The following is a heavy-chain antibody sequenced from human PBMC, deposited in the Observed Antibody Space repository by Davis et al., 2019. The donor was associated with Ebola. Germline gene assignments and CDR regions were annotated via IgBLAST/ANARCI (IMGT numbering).Heavy chain of an antibody. CDR1: GFTFSSYA. J-gene: IGHJ5*02. Sequence: PGGSLRLSCAASGFTFSSYAMSWVRQAPGKGLEWVSAISGSGGSTYYADFVKGRFTISRDNSKNTLYLQMNSLRAEDTAVYYCTKGLVATILSNWFDPWGQGTLVTVSS. CDR2: ISGSGGST. V-gene: IGHV3-23*01. D-gene: IGHD5-24*01. CDR3: TKGLVATILSNWFDP.